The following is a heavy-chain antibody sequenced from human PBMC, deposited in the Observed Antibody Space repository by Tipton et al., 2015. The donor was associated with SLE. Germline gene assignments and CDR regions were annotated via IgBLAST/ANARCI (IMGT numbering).Heavy chain of an antibody. D-gene: IGHD1-1*01. CDR3: AGGTGTTSGDWFDY. CDR2: INHSGST. J-gene: IGHJ4*02. Sequence: TLSLTCAVYGGSFSGYYWSWIRQPPGKGLEWIGEINHSGSTNYNPSLKSRVTISVDTSKNQFSLKLSSVTAADTAVYYCAGGTGTTSGDWFDYWGQGTLVTVSS. V-gene: IGHV4-34*01. CDR1: GGSFSGYY.